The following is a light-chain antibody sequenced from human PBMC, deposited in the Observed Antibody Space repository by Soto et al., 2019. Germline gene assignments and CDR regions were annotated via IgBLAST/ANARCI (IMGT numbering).Light chain of an antibody. Sequence: IVMTQSPESLGVSLGERATINCKSNQTILYGSNNKNYLSWYQQKPGQPPKLLIYWASTRKYGVPERFSGSGSGSDFTLSITNLQAEDVAVYYCHQYYSPPFAFGPGTKVHL. CDR2: WAS. CDR1: QTILYGSNNKNY. V-gene: IGKV4-1*01. CDR3: HQYYSPPFA. J-gene: IGKJ3*01.